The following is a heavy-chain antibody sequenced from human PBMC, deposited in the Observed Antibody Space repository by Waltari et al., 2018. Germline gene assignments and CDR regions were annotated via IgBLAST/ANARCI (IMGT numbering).Heavy chain of an antibody. CDR3: ARDNEVWAGSDAFDI. D-gene: IGHD2-8*01. CDR1: GFTFSSYA. V-gene: IGHV3-30-3*01. CDR2: ISYDGSNK. J-gene: IGHJ3*02. Sequence: QVQLVESGGGVVQPGRSLRLPCAASGFTFSSYAMHWVRQAPGKGLEWVAVISYDGSNKYYADSVKGRFTISRDNSKNTLYLQMNSLRAEDTAVYYCARDNEVWAGSDAFDIWGQGTMVTVSS.